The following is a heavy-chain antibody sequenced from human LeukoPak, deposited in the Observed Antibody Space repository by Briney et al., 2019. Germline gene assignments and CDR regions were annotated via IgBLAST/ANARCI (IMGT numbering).Heavy chain of an antibody. CDR3: ATSSVRGVRRVLDPYYYHGMDV. CDR2: ISAYNGNT. Sequence: ASVKVSCKASGYTFTSYGISWVRQAPGQGLEWMGWISAYNGNTSYAQKLQGRVTMTTDTSTSTAYMELRSLRSDDTAVYYCATSSVRGVRRVLDPYYYHGMDVWGQGTTVTVSS. CDR1: GYTFTSYG. V-gene: IGHV1-18*01. D-gene: IGHD3-10*01. J-gene: IGHJ6*02.